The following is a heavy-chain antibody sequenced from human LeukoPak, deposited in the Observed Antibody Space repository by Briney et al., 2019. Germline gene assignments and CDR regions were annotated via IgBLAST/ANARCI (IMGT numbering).Heavy chain of an antibody. Sequence: ASVKVSCKASGYTFTGYYMHWVRQAPGQGLEWMGWINPNSGGTNYAQKFQGRVTMTRDTSISTAYMELSRLRSDDTAVYYCASTPSPIVVVPEYYFDYWGQGTLVTVSS. CDR2: INPNSGGT. V-gene: IGHV1-2*02. D-gene: IGHD2-2*01. CDR1: GYTFTGYY. CDR3: ASTPSPIVVVPEYYFDY. J-gene: IGHJ4*02.